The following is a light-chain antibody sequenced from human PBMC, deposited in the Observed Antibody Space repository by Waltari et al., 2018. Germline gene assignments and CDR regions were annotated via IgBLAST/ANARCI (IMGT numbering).Light chain of an antibody. CDR1: QSISKS. CDR2: AAS. J-gene: IGKJ1*01. Sequence: DIQMTQSPSSLSASVADRVSISCRASQSISKSLNWYQQNPGRVPKLLIHAASRLQVGVPSRFSGGGSGTDFTLTIRGLQAEDFATYYCQQTYSTVWTFGQGTRVE. V-gene: IGKV1-39*01. CDR3: QQTYSTVWT.